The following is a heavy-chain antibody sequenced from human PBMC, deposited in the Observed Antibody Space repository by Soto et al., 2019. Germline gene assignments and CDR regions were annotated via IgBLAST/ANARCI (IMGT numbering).Heavy chain of an antibody. D-gene: IGHD2-2*01. J-gene: IGHJ3*02. V-gene: IGHV1-2*04. Sequence: ASVQVSCKASGYTFTGYYMHWVRQAPGQGLEWMGWINPNSGGTNYAQKFQGWVTMTRDTSISTAYMELSRLRSDDTAVDYCARQSSTREVDAFDIWGQGTMVTVSS. CDR1: GYTFTGYY. CDR3: ARQSSTREVDAFDI. CDR2: INPNSGGT.